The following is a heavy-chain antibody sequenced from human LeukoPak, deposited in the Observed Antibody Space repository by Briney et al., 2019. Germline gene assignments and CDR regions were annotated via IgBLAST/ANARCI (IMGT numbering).Heavy chain of an antibody. CDR2: ISGDGGST. CDR3: AKDIYSRRGSYFEL. V-gene: IGHV3-43*02. CDR1: GFTFDDYA. Sequence: GGSLRLSCASPGFTFDDYAMHWVRQVPGKGLEWVSLISGDGGSTYYADSVKGRFTISRDNSKNSLYLQMNSLRTEDTALYYCAKDIYSRRGSYFELWGQGTLVTVSS. D-gene: IGHD2-15*01. J-gene: IGHJ1*01.